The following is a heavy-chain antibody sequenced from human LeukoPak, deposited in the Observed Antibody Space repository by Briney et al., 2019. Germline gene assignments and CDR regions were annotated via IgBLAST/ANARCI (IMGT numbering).Heavy chain of an antibody. J-gene: IGHJ4*02. Sequence: SVKVSCKASGGTFSSYAISWVRQAPGQGLEWMGGIIPIFGTANYAQKFQGRFTMTRDTSITTAYMELSSLISDDTAVYYCARDSCSLSSCPFFGYWGQGILVTVSS. CDR1: GGTFSSYA. V-gene: IGHV1-69*05. CDR2: IIPIFGTA. CDR3: ARDSCSLSSCPFFGY. D-gene: IGHD2-2*01.